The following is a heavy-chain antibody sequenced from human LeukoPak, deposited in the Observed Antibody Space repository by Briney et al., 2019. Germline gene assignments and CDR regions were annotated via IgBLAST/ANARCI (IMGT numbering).Heavy chain of an antibody. CDR1: GGSISSGGYS. D-gene: IGHD5-12*01. J-gene: IGHJ4*02. V-gene: IGHV4-31*03. CDR2: IYYSGST. CDR3: ARGRGIVATAIDY. Sequence: SQTLSLTCTVSGGSISSGGYSWSWIRQHPGKGLEWIGYIYYSGSTYYNPSLKSRVTISVDTSKNQFSLKLSSVTAADTAVYYCARGRGIVATAIDYWGQGTLVTVSS.